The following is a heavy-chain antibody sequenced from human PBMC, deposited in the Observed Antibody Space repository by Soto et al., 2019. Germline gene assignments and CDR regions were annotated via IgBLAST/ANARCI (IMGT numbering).Heavy chain of an antibody. J-gene: IGHJ4*02. CDR3: ARSGTGYYYDSSGYSSDY. Sequence: QVQLVESGGGVVQPGRSLRLSCAASGFTFSSYAMHWVRQAPGKGLEWVAVISYDGSNKYYADSVKGRFTISRDNSKNTLYLQMNSLRAEDTAVYYCARSGTGYYYDSSGYSSDYWGQGTLVTVSS. CDR1: GFTFSSYA. CDR2: ISYDGSNK. D-gene: IGHD3-22*01. V-gene: IGHV3-30-3*01.